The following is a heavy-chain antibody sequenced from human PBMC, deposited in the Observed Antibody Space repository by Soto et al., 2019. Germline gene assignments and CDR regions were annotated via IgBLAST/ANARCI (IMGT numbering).Heavy chain of an antibody. J-gene: IGHJ3*02. CDR3: AKDFSNGTDSYDAFDI. CDR1: GFTFSSYA. Sequence: GGSLRLSCAASGFTFSSYAMSWVRQAPGKGLEWVSAISGSGGSTYYAYSVKGRFTISRDNSKNTLYLQMNSLRAEDTAVYYCAKDFSNGTDSYDAFDIWGQGTMVTVSS. V-gene: IGHV3-23*01. CDR2: ISGSGGST. D-gene: IGHD1-1*01.